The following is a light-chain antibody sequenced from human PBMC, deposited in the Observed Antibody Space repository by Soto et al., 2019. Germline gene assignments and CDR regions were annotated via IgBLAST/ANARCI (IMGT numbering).Light chain of an antibody. CDR3: QQYESLPLT. J-gene: IGKJ5*01. V-gene: IGKV1-33*01. Sequence: DILMAQSPCSLSAYVGDRVTLTCQASQDINKNLIWYQQKPGKAPKLLIYDASDLETGVPSRFSGSGSGTGFTFTISSLQPEDFATYYCQQYESLPLTSAQGARLEI. CDR2: DAS. CDR1: QDINKN.